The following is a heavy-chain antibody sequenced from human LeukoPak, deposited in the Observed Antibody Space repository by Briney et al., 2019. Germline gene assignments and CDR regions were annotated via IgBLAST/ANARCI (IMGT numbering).Heavy chain of an antibody. CDR2: INPNRGVT. Sequence: GASVKVSCMASGYTFTGHYLHWVRQAPGQGLEWMGWINPNRGVTSDAQRFQGRVPVTRDTSIDTAHMELSMLRSDDTAVHYCARGGRPTATIAAHPWGQGTLVTVSS. CDR3: ARGGRPTATIAAHP. J-gene: IGHJ4*02. D-gene: IGHD6-6*01. CDR1: GYTFTGHY. V-gene: IGHV1-2*02.